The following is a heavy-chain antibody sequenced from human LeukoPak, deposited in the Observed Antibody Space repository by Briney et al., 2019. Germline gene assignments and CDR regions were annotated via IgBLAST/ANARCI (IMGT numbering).Heavy chain of an antibody. D-gene: IGHD6-13*01. CDR3: AKQSAGSAAWYSLHYDF. Sequence: GGSLRLSCAASGFALSSYAMTWVRQAPGRGLEWVSSVDGGGGGTYYADSVKGRFTISRDNSKDTLYLQMNGLRAEDTAVYFCAKQSAGSAAWYSLHYDFWGQGTLVTVSS. J-gene: IGHJ4*02. CDR2: VDGGGGGT. CDR1: GFALSSYA. V-gene: IGHV3-23*01.